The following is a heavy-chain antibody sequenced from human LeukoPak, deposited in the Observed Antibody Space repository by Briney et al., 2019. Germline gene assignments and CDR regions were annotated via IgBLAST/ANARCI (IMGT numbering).Heavy chain of an antibody. D-gene: IGHD6-19*01. J-gene: IGHJ4*02. Sequence: GGSLRLSCAASGFTFGTYAMNWVRQAPGKGLEWVSYISSSSSTIYFPDSVKGRFTISRDNAKNSLCLQMNGLRDEDTAVYYCARDAGSGYFDYWGQGTLVTVSS. V-gene: IGHV3-48*02. CDR3: ARDAGSGYFDY. CDR2: ISSSSSTI. CDR1: GFTFGTYA.